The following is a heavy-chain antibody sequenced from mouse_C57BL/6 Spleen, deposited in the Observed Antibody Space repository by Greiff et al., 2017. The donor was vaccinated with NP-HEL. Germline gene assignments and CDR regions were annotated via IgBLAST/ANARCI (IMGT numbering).Heavy chain of an antibody. V-gene: IGHV1-15*01. J-gene: IGHJ2*01. CDR2: IDPETGGT. CDR1: GYTFTDYE. CDR3: TRFTDY. Sequence: VKLMESGAELVRPGASVTLSCKASGYTFTDYEMHWVKQTPVHGLEWIGAIDPETGGTAYNQKFKGKAILTADKSSSTAYMELRSLTSEDSAVYYCTRFTDYWGQGTTLTVSS.